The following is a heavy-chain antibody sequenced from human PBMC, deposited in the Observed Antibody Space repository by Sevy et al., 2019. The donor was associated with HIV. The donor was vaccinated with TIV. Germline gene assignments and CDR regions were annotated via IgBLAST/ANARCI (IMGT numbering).Heavy chain of an antibody. V-gene: IGHV1-2*02. J-gene: IGHJ5*02. CDR1: GYTFTGYY. CDR2: IKPNSGGT. Sequence: ASVKVSCKASGYTFTGYYMHWVRQAPGQGLEWMGWIKPNSGGTNYAQKFQGRVTMTRDTSISTAYMQLSRLRSDDTAVYYCCYSYGYWFDPWGQGTLVTVSS. D-gene: IGHD5-18*01. CDR3: CYSYGYWFDP.